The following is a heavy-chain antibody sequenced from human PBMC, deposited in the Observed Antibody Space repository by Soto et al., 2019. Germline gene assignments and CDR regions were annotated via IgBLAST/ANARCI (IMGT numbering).Heavy chain of an antibody. CDR3: ARDLSAPYYFDY. D-gene: IGHD3-16*02. CDR1: GFTFSSYG. Sequence: GGSLRLSCAASGFTFSSYGMHWVRQAPGKGLEWVAVIWYDGSNKYYADSVKGRFTISRDNSKNTLYLQMNSLRAEDTAVYYCARDLSAPYYFDYWGQGTLVTVSS. CDR2: IWYDGSNK. V-gene: IGHV3-33*01. J-gene: IGHJ4*02.